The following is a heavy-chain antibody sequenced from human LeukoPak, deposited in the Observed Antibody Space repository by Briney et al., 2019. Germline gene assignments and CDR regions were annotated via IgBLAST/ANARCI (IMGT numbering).Heavy chain of an antibody. V-gene: IGHV1-18*01. CDR1: GDTFSNYYA. CDR3: ATDRVIWPHAFDI. Sequence: ASVKVSCKASGDTFSNYYAISWVRQAPGQGLEWMGWISAYNGNTNYAQKLQGRVTMTTDTSTSTAYMELRSLRSDDTAVYYCATDRVIWPHAFDIWGQGTMVTVSS. J-gene: IGHJ3*02. CDR2: ISAYNGNT. D-gene: IGHD2-21*01.